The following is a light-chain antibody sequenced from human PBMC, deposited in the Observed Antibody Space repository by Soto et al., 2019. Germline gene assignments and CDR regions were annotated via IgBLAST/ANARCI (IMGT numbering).Light chain of an antibody. CDR2: RAS. CDR3: QQYWSSPIT. J-gene: IGKJ5*01. V-gene: IGKV1-5*03. CDR1: QSISSC. Sequence: DIQMTQSPSTLSASVGDRVTITCRASQSISSCLAWYQQKPGSLPRLLLYRASTLERGVPSSFSGSGSGTEFTLTISRRQCEDFAEYNCQQYWSSPITCGQGTRLQ.